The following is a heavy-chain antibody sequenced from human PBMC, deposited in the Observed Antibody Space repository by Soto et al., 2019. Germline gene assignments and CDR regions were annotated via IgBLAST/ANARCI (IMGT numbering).Heavy chain of an antibody. CDR3: ASAVSDYDYVWGSVYFDY. V-gene: IGHV1-69*06. CDR1: GGTFSSYA. D-gene: IGHD3-16*01. Sequence: SVKVSCKASGGTFSSYAISWVRQAPGQGLEWMGGIIPIFGTANYAQKFQGRVTITADKSTSTAYMELSSLRSEDTAVYYCASAVSDYDYVWGSVYFDYWGQGTLVTVSS. J-gene: IGHJ4*02. CDR2: IIPIFGTA.